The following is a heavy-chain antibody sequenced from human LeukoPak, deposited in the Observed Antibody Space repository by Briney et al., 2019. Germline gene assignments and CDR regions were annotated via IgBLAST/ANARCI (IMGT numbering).Heavy chain of an antibody. CDR1: GGSFSGYY. CDR2: INHSGST. J-gene: IGHJ4*02. V-gene: IGHV4-34*01. D-gene: IGHD3-3*01. CDR3: ARGVNFRPNLFGVVIIPVSGFDY. Sequence: SETLSLTCAVSGGSFSGYYWSWIRQPPGKGLEWIGEINHSGSTNYNPSLKSRVTISVDTSKNQFSPKLSSVTAADTAVYYCARGVNFRPNLFGVVIIPVSGFDYWGQGTLVTVSS.